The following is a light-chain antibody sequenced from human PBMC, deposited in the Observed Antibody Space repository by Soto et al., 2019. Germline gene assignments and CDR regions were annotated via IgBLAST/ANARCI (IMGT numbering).Light chain of an antibody. V-gene: IGLV1-47*01. CDR2: RNN. CDR1: SPNIGSNY. Sequence: QSVLTQPPSASGTPGQRVTTSCSGSSPNIGSNYVYWYQQLPGTAPKLLIYRNNQRPSGVPDRFSGSKSGTSASLAISGLRSEDEADYYCAAWDDSLSGRDVVFGGGTKVTVL. CDR3: AAWDDSLSGRDVV. J-gene: IGLJ2*01.